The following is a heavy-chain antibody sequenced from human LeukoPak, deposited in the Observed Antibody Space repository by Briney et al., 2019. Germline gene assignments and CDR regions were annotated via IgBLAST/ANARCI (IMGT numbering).Heavy chain of an antibody. V-gene: IGHV3-7*03. J-gene: IGHJ3*02. D-gene: IGHD6-19*01. CDR2: IKQDGSEK. CDR1: GFTFSSYW. Sequence: GGSLRLSCVASGFTFSSYWMSWVRQAPGKGLEWVANIKQDGSEKYYVDSVKGRFTISRDNAKNSLYLQMNSLRAEDTAVYYCAKVGIAVARGAFDIWGQGTMVTVSS. CDR3: AKVGIAVARGAFDI.